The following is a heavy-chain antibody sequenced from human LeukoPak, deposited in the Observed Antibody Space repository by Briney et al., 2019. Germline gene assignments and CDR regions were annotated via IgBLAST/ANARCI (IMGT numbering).Heavy chain of an antibody. Sequence: PGGSLRLSCAASGFTFSNYAMSWVRQAPGKGLEWVSAISGSGGSTYYADSVKGRFTISRDNSKNTLYLQMNSLRAEDTAVYYCAKGLIRWELLNFDYWGQGTLVTVSS. J-gene: IGHJ4*02. V-gene: IGHV3-23*01. CDR1: GFTFSNYA. D-gene: IGHD1-26*01. CDR2: ISGSGGST. CDR3: AKGLIRWELLNFDY.